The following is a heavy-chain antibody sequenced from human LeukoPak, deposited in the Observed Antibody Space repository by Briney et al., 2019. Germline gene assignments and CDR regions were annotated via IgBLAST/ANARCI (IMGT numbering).Heavy chain of an antibody. CDR2: ISSSSSYI. Sequence: GGSLRLSRAASGFTFSSYSMNWVRQAPGKGLEWVSSISSSSSYIYYADSVKGRFTISRDNAKNSLYLQMNSLRAEDTAVYYCARVAGATDAFDIWGQGTMVTVSS. J-gene: IGHJ3*02. D-gene: IGHD1-26*01. CDR3: ARVAGATDAFDI. V-gene: IGHV3-21*01. CDR1: GFTFSSYS.